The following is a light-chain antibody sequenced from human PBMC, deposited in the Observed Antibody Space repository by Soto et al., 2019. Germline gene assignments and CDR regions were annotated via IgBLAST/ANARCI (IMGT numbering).Light chain of an antibody. Sequence: VMTQSPATLSLSPGDRATLSCRASQSVDNDLAWYQQKPGQTPRLLIYDASTRATGIPARFSGSGSGTEFTLTIGYLLSEEFAVYSCQQYNNWPLTFGGGAKVEIK. CDR1: QSVDND. CDR3: QQYNNWPLT. V-gene: IGKV3D-15*01. J-gene: IGKJ4*01. CDR2: DAS.